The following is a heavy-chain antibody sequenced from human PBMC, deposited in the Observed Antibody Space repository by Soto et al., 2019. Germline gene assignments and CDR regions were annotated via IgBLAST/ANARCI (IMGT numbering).Heavy chain of an antibody. D-gene: IGHD2-2*01. J-gene: IGHJ5*02. CDR3: ALVRDWFVP. Sequence: KTSETLSLTCAVYGGSFSGYYWNWIRQPPGKGLEWIGEIDHSGYTNYNPSLKSRVTISVDTSKNQFSLRLTSVTAADTAVYYCALVRDWFVPWGQGTLVTVSS. CDR1: GGSFSGYY. V-gene: IGHV4-34*01. CDR2: IDHSGYT.